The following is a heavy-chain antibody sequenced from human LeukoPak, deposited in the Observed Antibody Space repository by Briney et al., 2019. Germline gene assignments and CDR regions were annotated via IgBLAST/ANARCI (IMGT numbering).Heavy chain of an antibody. CDR2: INSYGSST. Sequence: GGSLRLSCAASGFTFGSYWMHWVRQAPGKGLVWVSRINSYGSSTSYADSVKGRFTISRDNAKNTLYPQMNSLRAEDTAVYYCAREGIGENAPNYFDYWGQGTLVTVSS. CDR1: GFTFGSYW. J-gene: IGHJ4*02. CDR3: AREGIGENAPNYFDY. D-gene: IGHD3-10*01. V-gene: IGHV3-74*01.